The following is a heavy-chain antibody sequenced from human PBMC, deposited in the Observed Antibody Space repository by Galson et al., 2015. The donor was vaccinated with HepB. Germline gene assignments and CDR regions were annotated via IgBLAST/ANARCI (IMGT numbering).Heavy chain of an antibody. Sequence: SVKVSCKAAGGTFSYAIAWVRQAPGQGLEWMGMIIPILGTANYAQKFQGRIIITADKRTSTAHMELNNLRSEDTAIYYCASLFGSGIPQGFDYWGQGTLVTVSS. J-gene: IGHJ4*02. CDR2: IIPILGTA. CDR3: ASLFGSGIPQGFDY. D-gene: IGHD3-10*01. CDR1: GGTFSYA. V-gene: IGHV1-69*04.